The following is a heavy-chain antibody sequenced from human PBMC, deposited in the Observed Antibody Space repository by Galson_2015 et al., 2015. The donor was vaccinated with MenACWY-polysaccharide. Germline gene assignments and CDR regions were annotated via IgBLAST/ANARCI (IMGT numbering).Heavy chain of an antibody. J-gene: IGHJ4*02. V-gene: IGHV3-23*01. CDR3: AKGTHYYDSTTTPDY. CDR2: ISGSGGST. D-gene: IGHD3-22*01. Sequence: SLRLSCAASGFTFSSYAMSWVRQAPGKGLEWVSAISGSGGSTYYADSVRGRFTISRDNSKNTLYLQMNSLRAEDTAVYYCAKGTHYYDSTTTPDYWGQGTLVTVSS. CDR1: GFTFSSYA.